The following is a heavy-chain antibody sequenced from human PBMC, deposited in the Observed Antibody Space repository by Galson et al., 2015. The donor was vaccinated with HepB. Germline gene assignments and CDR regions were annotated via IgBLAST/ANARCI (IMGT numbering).Heavy chain of an antibody. CDR2: ISSNNDYI. V-gene: IGHV3-21*01. CDR3: NLPPMVRGVNAY. D-gene: IGHD3-10*01. CDR1: GFTFSSYA. J-gene: IGHJ4*02. Sequence: SLRLSCAASGFTFSSYAMNWVRQAPGKGLEWVSSISSNNDYIYYADSVKGRFTISRDNAKNSLYLQMNGLRAEGTAVYYCNLPPMVRGVNAYWGQGLLVTVSS.